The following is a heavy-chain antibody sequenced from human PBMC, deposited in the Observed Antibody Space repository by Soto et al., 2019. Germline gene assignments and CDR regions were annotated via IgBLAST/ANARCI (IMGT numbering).Heavy chain of an antibody. D-gene: IGHD2-2*01. Sequence: PTETLSLTCTVYVRSISGADYCWSWFRQPPGKGLEGIGYIYYSGSTYHNPYLKTRVTISVDTSKNQLSLKLSSVTSAGTAQYYCAKTYCSSTSCYVAWFDPWGQGTLVSVSS. V-gene: IGHV4-30-4*08. J-gene: IGHJ5*02. CDR1: VRSISGADYC. CDR3: AKTYCSSTSCYVAWFDP. CDR2: IYYSGST.